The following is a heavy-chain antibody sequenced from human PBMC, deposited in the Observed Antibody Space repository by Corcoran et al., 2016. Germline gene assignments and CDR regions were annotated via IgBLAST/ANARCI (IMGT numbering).Heavy chain of an antibody. CDR2: ISYDGSNK. CDR1: GFTFSSYG. Sequence: QVQLVESGGGVVQPGRSLRLSCAASGFTFSSYGMHWVRQAPGKGLEWVAVISYDGSNKYYADSVKGRFTISRDNSKNTLYLQMNSLRAEDTAVYYCAKFCESIRIAAAGPRAFDIWGQGTMVTVSS. V-gene: IGHV3-30*18. J-gene: IGHJ3*02. D-gene: IGHD6-13*01. CDR3: AKFCESIRIAAAGPRAFDI.